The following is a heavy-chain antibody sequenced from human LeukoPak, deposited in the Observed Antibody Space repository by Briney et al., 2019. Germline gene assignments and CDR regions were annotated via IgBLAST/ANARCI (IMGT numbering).Heavy chain of an antibody. J-gene: IGHJ6*02. V-gene: IGHV1-18*04. CDR2: ISAYNSNK. D-gene: IGHD1-26*01. Sequence: ASVKVSCKASGYTFTSYGISWVRQAPGQGLEWVAWISAYNSNKNTAEKFQGRVTMTIDTSTSTAYMELRSLKSDDTAVYYCVRHIKPAGPWDGMDDWGQGTTVTVPS. CDR1: GYTFTSYG. CDR3: VRHIKPAGPWDGMDD.